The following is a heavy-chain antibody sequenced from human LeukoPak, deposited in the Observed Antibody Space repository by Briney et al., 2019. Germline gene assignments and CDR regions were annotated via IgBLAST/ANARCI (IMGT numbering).Heavy chain of an antibody. J-gene: IGHJ5*02. CDR1: GYTFTRYG. Sequence: ASVKVSCKASGYTFTRYGISWVRQAPGQGLEWMGWISGYNGNTNYAQKLQGRVTMTTDTSTSTAYMELRSLRSDDTAAYYCAKVVPAAGASFDPWGQGTLVTVSS. CDR2: ISGYNGNT. CDR3: AKVVPAAGASFDP. D-gene: IGHD2-2*01. V-gene: IGHV1-18*01.